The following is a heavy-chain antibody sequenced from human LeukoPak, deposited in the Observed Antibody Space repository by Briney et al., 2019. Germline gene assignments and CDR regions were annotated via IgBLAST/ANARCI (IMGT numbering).Heavy chain of an antibody. V-gene: IGHV4-4*07. CDR3: AREGCSSTSCYMATSDAFDI. D-gene: IGHD2-2*02. CDR1: GGSISSYY. J-gene: IGHJ3*02. Sequence: PSETLSLTCTVSGGSISSYYWSWIRQPAGKGLEWIGRIYTSGSTNYNPSLKSRVTMSVDTSKNQFSLKLSSVTAADTAVYYCAREGCSSTSCYMATSDAFDIWGQGTMVTVSS. CDR2: IYTSGST.